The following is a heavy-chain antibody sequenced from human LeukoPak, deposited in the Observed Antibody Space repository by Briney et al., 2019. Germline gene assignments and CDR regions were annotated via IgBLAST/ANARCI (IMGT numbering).Heavy chain of an antibody. J-gene: IGHJ5*02. CDR3: ARLRFLEWLFPWFDP. Sequence: SETLSLTCTVSGGSISSYYWSWIRQPPRKGLEWIGYINYSGSTKYNPSLKSRVTISVDTSKNQFSLKLSSVTAADTAVYYCARLRFLEWLFPWFDPWGQGTLVTVSS. CDR2: INYSGST. V-gene: IGHV4-59*08. D-gene: IGHD3-3*01. CDR1: GGSISSYY.